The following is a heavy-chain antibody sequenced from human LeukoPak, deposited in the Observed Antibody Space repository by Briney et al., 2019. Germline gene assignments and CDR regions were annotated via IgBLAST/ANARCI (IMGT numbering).Heavy chain of an antibody. J-gene: IGHJ6*03. CDR1: GGTFSSYA. V-gene: IGHV1-69*04. Sequence: GASVKVSCKASGGTFSSYAISWVRQAPGQGLEWMGRIIPILGIANYAQKFQGRVTITADKSTSTAYMELSSLRSEDAAVYYCARDGRFGGVVSYMDVWGKGTTVTVSS. CDR3: ARDGRFGGVVSYMDV. D-gene: IGHD3-10*01. CDR2: IIPILGIA.